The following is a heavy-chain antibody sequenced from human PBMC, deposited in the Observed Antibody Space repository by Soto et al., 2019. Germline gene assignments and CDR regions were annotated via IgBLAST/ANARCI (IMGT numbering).Heavy chain of an antibody. CDR3: AKVLEPEAYYYYGMDV. J-gene: IGHJ6*02. V-gene: IGHV3-23*01. CDR1: GFTFSSYA. CDR2: ISGSGGST. Sequence: SLRLSCAASGFTFSSYAMSWVRQAPGKGLEWVSAISGSGGSTYYADSVKGRFTISRDNSKNTLYLQMNSLRAEDTAVYYCAKVLEPEAYYYYGMDVWGQGTTVTVSS.